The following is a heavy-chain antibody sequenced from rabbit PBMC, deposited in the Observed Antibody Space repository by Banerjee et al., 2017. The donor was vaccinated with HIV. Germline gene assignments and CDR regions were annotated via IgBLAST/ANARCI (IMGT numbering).Heavy chain of an antibody. V-gene: IGHV1S7*01. D-gene: IGHD1-1*01. Sequence: QLEESGGGLVKPGGSLKLSCKASGFDFSTYGVSWVRQAPGKGLEWIGYIGPIFCVTYCASWVNGRFTISSHSAQNTLYLQLNSLTAADAAAYVCVRSCGSSSSYYSPNSFDLWGQGTLVTVS. CDR3: VRSCGSSSSYYSPNSFDL. CDR2: IGPIFCVT. J-gene: IGHJ4*01. CDR1: GFDFSTYG.